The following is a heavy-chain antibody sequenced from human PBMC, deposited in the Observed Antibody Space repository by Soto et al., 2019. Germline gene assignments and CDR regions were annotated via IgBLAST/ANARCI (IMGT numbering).Heavy chain of an antibody. Sequence: QLQLQESGSGLVKPSQTLSLTCAVSGGSISSGGYSWSWIRQPPGKGLEWIGYIYHSGSTHYNPSPKSRVTTSVDRSTNQFALKLRSVTAADTAVYSCARVPCLWGRGTLVTVSS. CDR2: IYHSGST. CDR3: ARVPCL. J-gene: IGHJ2*01. CDR1: GGSISSGGYS. V-gene: IGHV4-30-2*01.